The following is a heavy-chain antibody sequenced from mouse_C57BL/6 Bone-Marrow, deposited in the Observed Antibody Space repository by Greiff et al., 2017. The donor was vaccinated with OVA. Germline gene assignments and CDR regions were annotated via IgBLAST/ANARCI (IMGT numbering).Heavy chain of an antibody. CDR3: ARAFITTVVATLDWYFDV. D-gene: IGHD1-1*01. V-gene: IGHV1-69*01. CDR2: IDPSDSYT. J-gene: IGHJ1*03. CDR1: GYTFTSYW. Sequence: QVQLQQPGAELVMPGASVKLSCKASGYTFTSYWMHWVKQRPGQGLEWIGEIDPSDSYTNYNQKFKGKSTLTVDKSSSTAYMQLSSLTSEDSAVYYCARAFITTVVATLDWYFDVWGTGTTVTVSS.